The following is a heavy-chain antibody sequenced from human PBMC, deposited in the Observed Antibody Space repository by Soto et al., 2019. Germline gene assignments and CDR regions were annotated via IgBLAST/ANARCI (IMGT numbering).Heavy chain of an antibody. CDR2: ISAYNGNT. CDR1: GYTFTSYG. V-gene: IGHV1-18*01. J-gene: IGHJ6*02. D-gene: IGHD1-26*01. Sequence: ASVRSSCKASGYTFTSYGISWVRQAPGQGLEWMGWISAYNGNTNYAQKLQGRVTMTTDTSTSTAYMELRSLRSDDTAVYYCASFFNSGSYPTYYYCGMDVWGQGTTVTVSS. CDR3: ASFFNSGSYPTYYYCGMDV.